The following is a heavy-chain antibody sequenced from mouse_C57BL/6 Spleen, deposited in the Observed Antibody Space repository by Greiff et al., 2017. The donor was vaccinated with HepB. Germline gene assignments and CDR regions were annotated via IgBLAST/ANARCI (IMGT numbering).Heavy chain of an antibody. CDR1: GYSITSGYD. J-gene: IGHJ2*01. D-gene: IGHD1-1*01. CDR3: ARANYYGSSLLYFDY. CDR2: ISYSGST. Sequence: VQLKESGPGMVKPSQSLSLTCTVTGYSITSGYDWHWIRHFPGNKLEWMGYISYSGSTNYNPSLKSRISITHDTSKNHFFLKLNSVTTEDTATYYCARANYYGSSLLYFDYWGQGTTLTVSS. V-gene: IGHV3-1*01.